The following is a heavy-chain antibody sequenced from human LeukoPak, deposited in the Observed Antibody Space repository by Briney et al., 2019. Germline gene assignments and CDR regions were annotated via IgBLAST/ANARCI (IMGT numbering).Heavy chain of an antibody. CDR2: INHSGST. J-gene: IGHJ4*02. D-gene: IGHD6-19*01. CDR3: ARGGYSSGWHRGNLDY. V-gene: IGHV4-38-2*02. CDR1: GYSISSGYY. Sequence: SETLSLTCTVSGYSISSGYYWGWIRQPPGKGLEWIGSINHSGSTNYNPSLKSRVTISVDTSKNQFSLKLSSVTAADTAVYYCARGGYSSGWHRGNLDYWGQGTLVTVSS.